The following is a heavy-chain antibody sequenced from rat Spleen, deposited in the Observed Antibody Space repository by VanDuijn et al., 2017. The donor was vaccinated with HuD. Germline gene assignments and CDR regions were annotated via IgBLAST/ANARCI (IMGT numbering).Heavy chain of an antibody. CDR3: ARHRYKRTVAAVDY. Sequence: EVQLVESGGGLVQPGRSLKLSCAASGFTFSNYAMAWVRQAPTKGLEWVASITNSGGNTYYRDSVKGRFTISRDNAKSTLYLQMDSLRSEDTATYYCARHRYKRTVAAVDYWGQGVMVTVSS. CDR2: ITNSGGNT. D-gene: IGHD1-8*01. CDR1: GFTFSNYA. J-gene: IGHJ2*01. V-gene: IGHV5S23*01.